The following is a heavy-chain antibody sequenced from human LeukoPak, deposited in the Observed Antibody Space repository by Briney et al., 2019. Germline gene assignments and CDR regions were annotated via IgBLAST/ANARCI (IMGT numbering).Heavy chain of an antibody. CDR2: IYTSGST. V-gene: IGHV4-4*07. CDR1: GGSISSYY. J-gene: IGHJ4*02. Sequence: SETLSLTCTVSGGSISSYYWSWLRQPAGKGLEWIGRIYTSGSTNYNPSLKSRVTMSVDTSKNQFSLKLSSVTAADTAVYYCARGTYDILTGLGPIDYWGQGTLVTVSS. D-gene: IGHD3-9*01. CDR3: ARGTYDILTGLGPIDY.